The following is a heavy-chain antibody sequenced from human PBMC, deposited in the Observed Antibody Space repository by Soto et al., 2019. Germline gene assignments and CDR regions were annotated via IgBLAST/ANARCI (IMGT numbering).Heavy chain of an antibody. CDR3: TTELRLSSVPY. CDR2: IKSKTDGGTT. J-gene: IGHJ4*02. Sequence: EVQLVESGGGLVKPGGSFRLSGAASGFTFSKAWMNWSRQAPGKGLEWVGRIKSKTDGGTTDYAAPVKGRFTISRDDSKNTLYLQMNSLKTEDTAVYYCTTELRLSSVPYWGQGTLVTVSS. V-gene: IGHV3-15*07. CDR1: GFTFSKAW. D-gene: IGHD3-22*01.